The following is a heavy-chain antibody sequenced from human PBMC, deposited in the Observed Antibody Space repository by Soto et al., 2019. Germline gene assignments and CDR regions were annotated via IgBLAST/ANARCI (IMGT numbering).Heavy chain of an antibody. CDR2: ISYDGTNK. CDR3: ARGDCDDGSCNSSEYFQN. J-gene: IGHJ1*01. Sequence: QVRLVESGGGVVQPGRSLRLSCAASGFTFSSYALYWVRQAPGKGLEWVAVISYDGTNKYYADSVRGRFTISRDNSKNTLYLQMNSLRVEDTAVYYCARGDCDDGSCNSSEYFQNWGQGTLVTVSS. D-gene: IGHD3-22*01. V-gene: IGHV3-30-3*01. CDR1: GFTFSSYA.